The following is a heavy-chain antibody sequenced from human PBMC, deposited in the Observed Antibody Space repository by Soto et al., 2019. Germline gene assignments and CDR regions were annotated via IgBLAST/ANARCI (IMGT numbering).Heavy chain of an antibody. CDR3: ARGAYCGGDCYTSWFDP. CDR1: GGSISSGGYY. D-gene: IGHD2-21*02. V-gene: IGHV4-31*03. Sequence: NPSETLSLTCTVSGGSISSGGYYWSWIRQHPGKGLEWIGYIYYSGSTYYNPSLKSRVTISVDTSKDQFSLKLSSVTAADTAVYYCARGAYCGGDCYTSWFDPWGHGTLVTVSS. J-gene: IGHJ5*02. CDR2: IYYSGST.